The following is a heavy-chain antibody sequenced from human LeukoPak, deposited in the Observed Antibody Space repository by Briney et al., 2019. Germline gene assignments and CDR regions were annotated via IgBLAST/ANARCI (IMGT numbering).Heavy chain of an antibody. CDR3: ARVHSSTRGYYFDY. D-gene: IGHD6-19*01. J-gene: IGHJ4*02. V-gene: IGHV1-8*01. Sequence: GASVKVSCKASGYTFTSYDINWVRQATGQGLEWMGWMNPNSGNTDYAQKFQGRVSMTRNTSISTAYMELSSLRSEDPAVYYCARVHSSTRGYYFDYWGQGTLVTVSS. CDR2: MNPNSGNT. CDR1: GYTFTSYD.